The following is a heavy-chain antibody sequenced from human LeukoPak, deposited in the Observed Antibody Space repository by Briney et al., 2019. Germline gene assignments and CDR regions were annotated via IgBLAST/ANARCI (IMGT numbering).Heavy chain of an antibody. CDR2: IYYSGSI. CDR3: ARMGSGDSYYDFWSGYYRDWFDP. V-gene: IGHV4-59*01. J-gene: IGHJ5*02. Sequence: SETLSLTCTVSGGSISSYYWSWIRQPPGKGLEWIGYIYYSGSINYNPSLKSRVTISVDTSKNQFSLKLSSVTAADTAVYYCARMGSGDSYYDFWSGYYRDWFDPWGQGTLVTVSS. D-gene: IGHD3-3*01. CDR1: GGSISSYY.